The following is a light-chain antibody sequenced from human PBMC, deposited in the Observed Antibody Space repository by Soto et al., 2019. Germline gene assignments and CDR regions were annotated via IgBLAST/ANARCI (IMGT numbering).Light chain of an antibody. V-gene: IGKV1-5*03. CDR2: KAS. Sequence: DIQMTQSPSTLSASVGDRVTITCRASQSISSWLAWYHQKPGKAPKLLIYKASSLESGVASRFIGSGSGTEFTLTISSLQPDDLATYYCQQYNSPPFTFGPGTKVDIK. J-gene: IGKJ3*01. CDR1: QSISSW. CDR3: QQYNSPPFT.